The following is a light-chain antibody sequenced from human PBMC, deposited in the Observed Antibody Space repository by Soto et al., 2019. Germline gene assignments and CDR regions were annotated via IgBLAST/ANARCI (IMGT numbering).Light chain of an antibody. CDR3: TSYTTTGPYV. CDR2: DVS. Sequence: QSVLTQPASVSGSPGQSITISCTGASSDLGDYNYVSWYQQHPGKAPKLMIYDVSSRPSGVSDRFSGSKSGNTASLTISGLQAEDEADYYCTSYTTTGPYVFANGTKVTVL. V-gene: IGLV2-14*03. CDR1: SSDLGDYNY. J-gene: IGLJ1*01.